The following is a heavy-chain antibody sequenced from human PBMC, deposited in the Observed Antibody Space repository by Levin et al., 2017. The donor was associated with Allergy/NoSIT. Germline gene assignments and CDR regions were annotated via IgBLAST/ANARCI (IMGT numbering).Heavy chain of an antibody. Sequence: LSLTCAASGFTFSSYGMHWVRQAPGKGLEWVAVISYDGSNKYYADSVKGRFTISRDNSKNTLYLQMNSLRAEDTAVYYCAKDGIVGATLTYYFDYWGQGTLVTVSS. CDR2: ISYDGSNK. CDR1: GFTFSSYG. CDR3: AKDGIVGATLTYYFDY. J-gene: IGHJ4*02. D-gene: IGHD1-26*01. V-gene: IGHV3-30*18.